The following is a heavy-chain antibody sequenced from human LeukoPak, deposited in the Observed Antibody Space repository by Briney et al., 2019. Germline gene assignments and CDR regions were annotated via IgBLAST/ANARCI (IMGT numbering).Heavy chain of an antibody. D-gene: IGHD3-16*02. Sequence: ASVKVSCKTSGYTITSYYMHWVRQAPGQGLEWMGIINPSGGSTSYTQKFQGRVTMTRDTSTSTAYMELSSLRSEDTAVYYCARASMITFGGVIAGFDYWGQGTLVTVSS. CDR3: ARASMITFGGVIAGFDY. V-gene: IGHV1-46*01. CDR2: INPSGGST. J-gene: IGHJ4*02. CDR1: GYTITSYY.